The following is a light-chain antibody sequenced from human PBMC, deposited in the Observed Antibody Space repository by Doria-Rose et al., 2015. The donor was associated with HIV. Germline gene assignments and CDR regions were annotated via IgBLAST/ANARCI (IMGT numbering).Light chain of an antibody. Sequence: TQSPGTLSLSPGERATLSCRASQSLSSTYLAWYQQKPGRAPSLLIYDGSTRATGIPDRFSASGSGTDFTLTINRLEPEGFALYYCHQYGTSWTFGQGTKVEI. CDR2: DGS. J-gene: IGKJ1*01. CDR1: QSLSSTY. CDR3: HQYGTSWT. V-gene: IGKV3-20*01.